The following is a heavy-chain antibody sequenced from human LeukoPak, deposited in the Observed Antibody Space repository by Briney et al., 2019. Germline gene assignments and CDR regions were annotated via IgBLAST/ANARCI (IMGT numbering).Heavy chain of an antibody. J-gene: IGHJ6*03. CDR2: INSDGSST. Sequence: GSLLLSCAASGFTFSSYWMHWVRQAPGKGLVWVSRINSDGSSTSYADSVKGRFTISRDNAKNTLYLQMNSLRAEDTAVYYCARDGDYGDYWDYYYMDVWGKGTTVTISS. CDR3: ARDGDYGDYWDYYYMDV. CDR1: GFTFSSYW. D-gene: IGHD4-17*01. V-gene: IGHV3-74*01.